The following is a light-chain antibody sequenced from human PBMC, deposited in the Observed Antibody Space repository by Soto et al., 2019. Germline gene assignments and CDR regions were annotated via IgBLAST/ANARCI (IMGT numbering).Light chain of an antibody. J-gene: IGKJ2*01. CDR1: QSVSSN. Sequence: EIVMTQSPATLSVSPGERATLPCRASQSVSSNLAWYQQKPGQAPRLLIYGASTRATGIPARFSGSGSETEFTLTISSLQSEDFAVYYCQQYDNWPLYTFGQGTKLEIK. V-gene: IGKV3-15*01. CDR2: GAS. CDR3: QQYDNWPLYT.